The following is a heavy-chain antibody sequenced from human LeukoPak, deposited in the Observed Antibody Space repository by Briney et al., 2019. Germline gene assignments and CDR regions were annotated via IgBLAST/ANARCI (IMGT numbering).Heavy chain of an antibody. CDR2: INSDGSST. CDR3: ARQAVARPFDL. V-gene: IGHV3-74*01. J-gene: IGHJ3*01. CDR1: GLTFSSYW. Sequence: GGSLRLSCAASGLTFSSYWMHWVRQAPGKGLVWVSRINSDGSSTSYVDSVKGRFTISRDNAKNTLYLQMNSLRAGDTAVYYCARQAVARPFDLWGQGTMVAVSS.